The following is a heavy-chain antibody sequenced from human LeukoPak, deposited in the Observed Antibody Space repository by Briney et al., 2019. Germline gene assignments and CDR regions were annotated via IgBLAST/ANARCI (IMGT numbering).Heavy chain of an antibody. Sequence: SETLSLTCAVYGGSFSGYYWSWIRQPPGKGLEWIGEINHSGSTNYNPSLKSRVTISVDTSKNQFSLKLNSVTAADTAVYYCARGSGICRGNWFDPWGQGTLVTVSS. CDR3: ARGSGICRGNWFDP. CDR1: GGSFSGYY. CDR2: INHSGST. J-gene: IGHJ5*02. D-gene: IGHD3-10*01. V-gene: IGHV4-34*01.